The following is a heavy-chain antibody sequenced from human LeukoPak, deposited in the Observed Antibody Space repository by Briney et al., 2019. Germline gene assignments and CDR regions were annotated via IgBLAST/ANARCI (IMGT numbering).Heavy chain of an antibody. CDR3: ASCWDPWYFDI. CDR1: GFTFSSYC. Sequence: GGSLTLACAASGFTFSSYCMNWVRQAPGKGLEWVSSISSSSSYIYYADSVKGRFTISRDNAKNSLYLQMNSLRAEDTAVYYCASCWDPWYFDIWGRGTLVTVSS. V-gene: IGHV3-21*01. CDR2: ISSSSSYI. J-gene: IGHJ2*01. D-gene: IGHD1-26*01.